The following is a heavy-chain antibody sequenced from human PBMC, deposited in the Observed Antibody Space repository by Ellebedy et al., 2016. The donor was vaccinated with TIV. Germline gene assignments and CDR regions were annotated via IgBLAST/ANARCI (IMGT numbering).Heavy chain of an antibody. CDR3: ARGVFFYYGMDV. CDR1: GYTFSSYD. CDR2: MNPNGDQK. V-gene: IGHV1-8*01. Sequence: AASVKVSCKASGYTFSSYDINWVRQATGQGLEWIGWMNPNGDQKGYARNFQGRVSLTRNNSMSTAYMELSSLISEDTAVYYCARGVFFYYGMDVWGQGTTVTVSS. J-gene: IGHJ6*02.